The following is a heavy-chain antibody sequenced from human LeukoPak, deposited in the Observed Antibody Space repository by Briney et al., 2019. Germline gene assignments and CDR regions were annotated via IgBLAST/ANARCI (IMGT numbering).Heavy chain of an antibody. Sequence: PGGSLRLPCAASGFTFSSYAMSWVRQAPGKGLEWVSGISGSGTSTYYADSVKGRFTISRDNSKNTLSLQMNSLRAEDTAVYYCAKGGSRFTMVQVDYWGQGTLVTVSS. CDR3: AKGGSRFTMVQVDY. CDR2: ISGSGTST. V-gene: IGHV3-23*01. J-gene: IGHJ4*02. D-gene: IGHD3-10*01. CDR1: GFTFSSYA.